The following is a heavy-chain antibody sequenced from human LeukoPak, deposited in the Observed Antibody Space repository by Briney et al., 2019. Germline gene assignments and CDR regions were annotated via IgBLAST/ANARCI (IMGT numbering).Heavy chain of an antibody. CDR1: GFTFRDYW. CDR3: ARTANFAAGYYIDY. V-gene: IGHV3-74*01. J-gene: IGHJ4*02. CDR2: IDNDGIKI. D-gene: IGHD6-13*01. Sequence: GGSLRLSCVASGFTFRDYWMHWVRQSPGRGLGWVSRIDNDGIKITYANSVKGRFTISRDNAKNSLYLQMNSLRAEDTAVYYCARTANFAAGYYIDYWGQGTLVTVSS.